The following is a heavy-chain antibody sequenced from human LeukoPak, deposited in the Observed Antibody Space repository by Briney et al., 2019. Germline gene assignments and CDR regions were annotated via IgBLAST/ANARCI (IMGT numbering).Heavy chain of an antibody. CDR2: IEKNGSGK. J-gene: IGHJ5*02. D-gene: IGHD2-15*01. Sequence: PGGSLRLSCTVPGFIFSDSWMAWIRQAPGKGLEWVAIIEKNGSGKNYVDSVKGRFIISRDNAKNSLFLQMDSLKVEDTAIYYCTTDRWYSADHWGQGTLVTVSS. CDR3: TTDRWYSADH. V-gene: IGHV3-7*03. CDR1: GFIFSDSW.